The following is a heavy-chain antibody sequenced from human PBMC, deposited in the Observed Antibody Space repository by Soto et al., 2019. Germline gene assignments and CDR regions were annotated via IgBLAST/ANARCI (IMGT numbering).Heavy chain of an antibody. V-gene: IGHV1-69*13. CDR1: GCTFSSYA. Sequence: SVKVSCKASGCTFSSYAINWVRQAPGQGLEWMGGMIPIFGTANYAQKFQGRVTITADESTSTAYMELSSLRSEDTAVYYCARDRGDYVCNSGCPRYSCFDAWGQGTLVTVSS. CDR3: ARDRGDYVCNSGCPRYSCFDA. D-gene: IGHD3-16*01. CDR2: MIPIFGTA. J-gene: IGHJ5*02.